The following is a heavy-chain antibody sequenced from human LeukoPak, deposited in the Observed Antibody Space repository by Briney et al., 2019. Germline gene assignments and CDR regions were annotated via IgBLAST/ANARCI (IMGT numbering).Heavy chain of an antibody. CDR3: ARNNGMDV. J-gene: IGHJ6*02. Sequence: PGGSLRLSCAPSGFTFSRHGMHWVRQAPGKGLEWVAIISNDGSRKYYAHSVKGRFTISKDNAKNSLYLQMNSLRAEDTALYHCARNNGMDVWGQGTTVIVSS. CDR2: ISNDGSRK. V-gene: IGHV3-30*03. CDR1: GFTFSRHG.